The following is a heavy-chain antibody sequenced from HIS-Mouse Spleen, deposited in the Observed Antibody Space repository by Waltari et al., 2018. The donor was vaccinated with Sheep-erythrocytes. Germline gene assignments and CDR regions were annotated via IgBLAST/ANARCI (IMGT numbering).Heavy chain of an antibody. CDR2: INPNTGGT. Sequence: QVQLVQSGAEVKKPGASVKVSCKASGYTFTGYYMHWVRQAPGQGLEWMGGINPNTGGTNYAQKFQGRVTMTRKTSISTAYMELSRLRSDDTAVYYCARVLGHVDTAMVDYWGQGTLVTVSS. CDR3: ARVLGHVDTAMVDY. D-gene: IGHD5-18*01. J-gene: IGHJ4*02. CDR1: GYTFTGYY. V-gene: IGHV1-2*02.